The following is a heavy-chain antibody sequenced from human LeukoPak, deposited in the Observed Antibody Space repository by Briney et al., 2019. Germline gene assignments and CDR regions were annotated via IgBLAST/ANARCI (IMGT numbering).Heavy chain of an antibody. V-gene: IGHV3-30*03. CDR3: AAPGVPAATYYFDY. D-gene: IGHD2-2*01. J-gene: IGHJ4*02. CDR1: GFTFSSYG. CDR2: ISYDGSNK. Sequence: GGSLRLSCAASGFTFSSYGMHWVRQAPGKGLEWVAVISYDGSNKYYADSEKGRFTISRDNSKNTLYLQMNSLRAEDTAVYYCAAPGVPAATYYFDYWGQGTLVTVSS.